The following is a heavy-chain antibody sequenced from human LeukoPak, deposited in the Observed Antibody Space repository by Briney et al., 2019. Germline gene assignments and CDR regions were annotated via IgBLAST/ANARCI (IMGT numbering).Heavy chain of an antibody. D-gene: IGHD4-17*01. Sequence: GRSLRLSCAASGFTFSRYTLHWVRQAPGKGLGWVALISYDGSDEYYADSVKGRFTISRDNAKNSLYLQMNSLRAEDTAVYYRARDGERYGDYDRYFDYWGQGTLVTVSS. J-gene: IGHJ4*02. CDR2: ISYDGSDE. CDR3: ARDGERYGDYDRYFDY. CDR1: GFTFSRYT. V-gene: IGHV3-30*04.